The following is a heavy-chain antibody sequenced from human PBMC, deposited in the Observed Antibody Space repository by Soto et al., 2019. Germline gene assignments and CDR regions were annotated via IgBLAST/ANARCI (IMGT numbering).Heavy chain of an antibody. Sequence: NPSETLSLTCAVYGGSFSGYYWSWIRQPPGKGLEWIGEINHSGSTNYNPSLKSRVTISVDTSKNQFSLKLSSVTAADTAVYYCARSGYYDFWSGYSFYYMDVWGKGTTVTVSS. J-gene: IGHJ6*03. CDR1: GGSFSGYY. CDR2: INHSGST. CDR3: ARSGYYDFWSGYSFYYMDV. V-gene: IGHV4-34*01. D-gene: IGHD3-3*01.